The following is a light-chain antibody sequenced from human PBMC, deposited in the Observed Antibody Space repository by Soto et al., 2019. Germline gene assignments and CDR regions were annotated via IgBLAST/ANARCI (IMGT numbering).Light chain of an antibody. CDR1: SSNIGAGYD. V-gene: IGLV1-40*01. J-gene: IGLJ3*02. CDR2: GNS. CDR3: QSYDGSLSGWV. Sequence: QSVLTQPPSVSGAPGQRVTISCTESSSNIGAGYDVHWYQQLPGTAPKLLIYGNSNRPSGVPDRFSGSKSGTPASLAITGLQAEDEADYYCQSYDGSLSGWVFGGGTKLTVL.